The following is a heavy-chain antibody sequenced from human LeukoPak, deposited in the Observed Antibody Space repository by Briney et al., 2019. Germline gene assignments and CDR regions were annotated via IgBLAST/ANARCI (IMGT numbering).Heavy chain of an antibody. V-gene: IGHV3-48*04. Sequence: PGGSLRLSCAASGFTFSSYSMNWVRQAPGKGLEWVSYISSSSSTIYYADSVKGRFTISRGNAKNSLYLQMNSLGAEDTAVYYCAKETIAAAGNWFDPWGQGTLVTVSS. CDR3: AKETIAAAGNWFDP. CDR2: ISSSSSTI. J-gene: IGHJ5*02. CDR1: GFTFSSYS. D-gene: IGHD6-13*01.